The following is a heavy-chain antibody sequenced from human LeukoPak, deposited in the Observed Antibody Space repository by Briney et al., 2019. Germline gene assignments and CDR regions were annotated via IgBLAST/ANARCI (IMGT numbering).Heavy chain of an antibody. CDR3: AKGKESGSKRARLYDY. CDR1: GFTFSSYA. V-gene: IGHV3-23*01. Sequence: GGSLRLSCAASGFTFSSYAMSWVRQAPGKGLEWVSAISGSSATIFYADPVKGRFTISRDNSKNTLYLQMNSLRAEDTAIYHCAKGKESGSKRARLYDYWGQGTLVTVSS. CDR2: ISGSSATI. D-gene: IGHD1-26*01. J-gene: IGHJ4*02.